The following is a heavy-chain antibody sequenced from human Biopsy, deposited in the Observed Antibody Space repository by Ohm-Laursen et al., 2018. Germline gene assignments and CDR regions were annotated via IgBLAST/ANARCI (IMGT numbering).Heavy chain of an antibody. Sequence: SLRLSCAAPGFTFSNSGMHWVRQAPGKGLEWVAAISYDGSKTDYGDSVKGRLNISRDNSKNTLDLQMSSLRVEDTAVYFCAKDKGSFNFYYYGMDVWGQGTTVTVSS. J-gene: IGHJ6*02. CDR1: GFTFSNSG. D-gene: IGHD3-10*01. CDR2: ISYDGSKT. V-gene: IGHV3-30*18. CDR3: AKDKGSFNFYYYGMDV.